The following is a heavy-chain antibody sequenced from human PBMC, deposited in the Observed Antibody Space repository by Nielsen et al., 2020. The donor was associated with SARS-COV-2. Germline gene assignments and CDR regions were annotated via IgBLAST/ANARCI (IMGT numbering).Heavy chain of an antibody. CDR3: AREGRKLPLDY. CDR1: GFMVSDSY. D-gene: IGHD5-24*01. Sequence: LRLSCAASGFMVSDSYMSWIRQTPGKGLEWISYISSSGSYTNYADSVKGRFTISRDNGKNSLYLQMNSLRAEDTAVYYCAREGRKLPLDYWGQGTLVTVSS. J-gene: IGHJ4*02. V-gene: IGHV3-11*05. CDR2: ISSSGSYT.